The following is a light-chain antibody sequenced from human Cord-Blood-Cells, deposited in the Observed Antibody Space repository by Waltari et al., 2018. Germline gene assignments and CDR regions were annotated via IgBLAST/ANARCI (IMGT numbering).Light chain of an antibody. V-gene: IGLV2-23*01. CDR3: CSYAGRWV. CDR1: SSSVGSYKL. CDR2: EGS. Sequence: QPALTQPASVSGSPGRPITISLPGTSSSVGSYKLVSWYQQHPGKPPKLMIAEGSKRPSGVSNRFSGSKSGNTASLTISGLQAEDEADYYCCSYAGRWVFGGGTKLTVL. J-gene: IGLJ3*02.